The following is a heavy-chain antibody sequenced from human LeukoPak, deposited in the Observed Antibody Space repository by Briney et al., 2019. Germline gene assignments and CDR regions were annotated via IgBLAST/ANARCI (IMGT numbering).Heavy chain of an antibody. Sequence: ASVKVSCKASGGTFSSYAISWVRQAPGQGLEWMGGIIPIFGTANYAQKFQGRVTITADESTSTAYMELSSLRSEDTAVYYCAREHPNAEYFQHWGQGTLVTVSS. CDR1: GGTFSSYA. CDR3: AREHPNAEYFQH. J-gene: IGHJ1*01. CDR2: IIPIFGTA. V-gene: IGHV1-69*13.